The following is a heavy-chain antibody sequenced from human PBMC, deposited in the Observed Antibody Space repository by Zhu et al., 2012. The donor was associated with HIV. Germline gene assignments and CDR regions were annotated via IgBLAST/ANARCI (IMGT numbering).Heavy chain of an antibody. J-gene: IGHJ4*02. V-gene: IGHV4-59*11. D-gene: IGHD2-2*02. CDR2: IYYSGST. CDR3: ARLLVPAAISSVSFDY. Sequence: QVQLQESGPGLVKPSETLSLTCTVSGGSISSHYWSWIRQPPGKRLEWIGYIYYSGSTNYNPSLKSRLTISVDTSKNQFSLKLTSVTAADTAVYYCARLLVPAAISSVSFDYWGQGTLSPSPQ. CDR1: GGSISSHY.